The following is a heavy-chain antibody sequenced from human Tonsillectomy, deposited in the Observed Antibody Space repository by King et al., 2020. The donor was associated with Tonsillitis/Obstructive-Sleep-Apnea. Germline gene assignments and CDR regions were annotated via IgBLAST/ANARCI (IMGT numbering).Heavy chain of an antibody. CDR1: GFTFSSYE. V-gene: IGHV3-48*03. CDR2: ISSSGSTI. D-gene: IGHD6-13*01. CDR3: ATMSSRSWYDMILYYYAMDV. Sequence: QLVQSGGGLVQPGGSLRLSCAASGFTFSSYEMNWVRQAPGKGLGWVSYISSSGSTIYYADSVKGRFTISRDNAKNSLYLQMNSLRAEDTAVYYCATMSSRSWYDMILYYYAMDVWGQGTTVTVSS. J-gene: IGHJ6*02.